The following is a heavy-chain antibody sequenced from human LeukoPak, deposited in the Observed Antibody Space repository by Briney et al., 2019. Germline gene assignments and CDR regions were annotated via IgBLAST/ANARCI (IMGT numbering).Heavy chain of an antibody. CDR1: GYTFTSHD. CDR3: ARGLDFWSGGDAFDI. Sequence: ASVKVSCKASGYTFTSHDINWVRQATGQGLEWMGWMNPNSGNTGYAQKFQGRVTMTRNTSISTAYMELSSLRSEDTAVYYCARGLDFWSGGDAFDIWGQGTMVTVSS. CDR2: MNPNSGNT. V-gene: IGHV1-8*01. J-gene: IGHJ3*02. D-gene: IGHD3-3*01.